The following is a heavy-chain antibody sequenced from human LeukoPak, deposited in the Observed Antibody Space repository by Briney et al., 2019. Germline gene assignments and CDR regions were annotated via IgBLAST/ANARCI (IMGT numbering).Heavy chain of an antibody. CDR1: GGSFSGYY. V-gene: IGHV4-34*01. J-gene: IGHJ4*02. CDR2: INHSGSP. Sequence: SETLSLTCAVYGGSFSGYYWSWIRQPPGKGLEWIGEINHSGSPNYTPSLKSRVTISVDTSKNQFSLKLSSVTAADTAVYYCAVVAATLDYWGQGTLVTVSS. CDR3: AVVAATLDY. D-gene: IGHD2-15*01.